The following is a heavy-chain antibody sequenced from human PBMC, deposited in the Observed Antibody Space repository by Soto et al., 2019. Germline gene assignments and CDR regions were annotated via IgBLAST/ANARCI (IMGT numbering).Heavy chain of an antibody. CDR3: AHVYWAASGTSYYFDY. D-gene: IGHD1-7*01. CDR1: GFSFTTDGMG. V-gene: IGHV2-5*02. CDR2: IYWDDDK. J-gene: IGHJ4*02. Sequence: QITLKESGPTLVKPTQTLTLTCTFSGFSFTTDGMGVGWIRQPPGKALEWLALIYWDDDKRFSPSLKSRLTIIKDASRNQVVLTLINMDPADTATYYCAHVYWAASGTSYYFDYWGQGTLVTVSS.